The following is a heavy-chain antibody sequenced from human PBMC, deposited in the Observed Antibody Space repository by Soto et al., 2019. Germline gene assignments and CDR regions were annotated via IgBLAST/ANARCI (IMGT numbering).Heavy chain of an antibody. V-gene: IGHV4-59*12. CDR3: ARDAAVPGETDRFDY. CDR1: GASISDNS. J-gene: IGHJ4*02. Sequence: SETLSLTCAVSGASISDNSWSWIRQSPGTGLEWIAYMSNSGSTRYNPSLKSRVTLSMDTSKNHLSLKLTSVTAADTAVYYCARDAAVPGETDRFDYWGQGTLVTVSS. D-gene: IGHD6-19*01. CDR2: MSNSGST.